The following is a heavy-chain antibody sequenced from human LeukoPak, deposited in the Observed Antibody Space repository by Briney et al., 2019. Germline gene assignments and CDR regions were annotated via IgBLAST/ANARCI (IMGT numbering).Heavy chain of an antibody. Sequence: SGGSLRLSCAASGFTFSSYGMHWVRQAPGKGLGWVAFIRYDGSNKYYADSGKGRFTISRDNSKNTLYLQMKSLRSEDTPVYYCARRDYYGSGSYPYYYHNYVDVWGKGTTLTISS. CDR2: IRYDGSNK. CDR1: GFTFSSYG. J-gene: IGHJ6*03. D-gene: IGHD3-10*01. CDR3: ARRDYYGSGSYPYYYHNYVDV. V-gene: IGHV3-30*02.